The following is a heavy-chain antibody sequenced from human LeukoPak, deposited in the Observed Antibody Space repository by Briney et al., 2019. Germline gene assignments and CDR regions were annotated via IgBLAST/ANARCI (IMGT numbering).Heavy chain of an antibody. D-gene: IGHD3-16*01. J-gene: IGHJ4*02. V-gene: IGHV3-21*01. CDR2: INSSSGYI. CDR3: VCLGLGGLSLD. CDR1: GFTFSSYS. Sequence: PGGSLRLSCAASGFTFSSYSMNWVRQAPGKGLEWVSSINSSSGYIYYADSVKGRFTISRDNAKNSLYLQMNSLRAEDTAVYYCVCLGLGGLSLDWGQGTLVTVSS.